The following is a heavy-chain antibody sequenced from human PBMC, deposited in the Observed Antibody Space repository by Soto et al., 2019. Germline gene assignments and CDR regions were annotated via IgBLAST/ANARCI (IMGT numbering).Heavy chain of an antibody. Sequence: PGGSLRLSCAASGFTFSSYAMHWVRQAPGKGLEWVAVISYDGSNKYYADSVKGRFTISRDNSKNTLYLQMNSLRAEDTAVYYCARDRYSSSWYASSAEDAFDIWGQGTMVTVSS. J-gene: IGHJ3*02. CDR1: GFTFSSYA. CDR3: ARDRYSSSWYASSAEDAFDI. CDR2: ISYDGSNK. V-gene: IGHV3-30-3*01. D-gene: IGHD6-13*01.